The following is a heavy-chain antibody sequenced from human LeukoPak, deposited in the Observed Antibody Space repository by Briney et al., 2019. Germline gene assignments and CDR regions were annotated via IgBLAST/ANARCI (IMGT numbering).Heavy chain of an antibody. D-gene: IGHD3-22*01. CDR3: ATSSGYSFWFDP. V-gene: IGHV4-59*12. J-gene: IGHJ5*02. CDR1: GGSISSYY. Sequence: PSETLSLSCTVSGGSISSYYWSWIRQPPGKGLEWIGYIYYSGSTNYNPSLKSRVTISVDTSKNQFSLKLSSVTAADTAVYYCATSSGYSFWFDPWGQGTLVTVSS. CDR2: IYYSGST.